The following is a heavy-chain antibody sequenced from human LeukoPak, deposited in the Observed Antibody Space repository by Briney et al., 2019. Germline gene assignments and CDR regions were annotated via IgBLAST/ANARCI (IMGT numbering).Heavy chain of an antibody. D-gene: IGHD5-18*01. CDR1: GFTFSSYG. J-gene: IGHJ4*02. CDR3: ARDARAYGYSVLDY. CDR2: IWYDGSNK. Sequence: PGRSLRLSCAASGFTFSSYGMHWVRQAPGKGLEWVAVIWYDGSNKYYADSVKGRFTISRDNSKNTLYLQMNSLRAEDTAVYYCARDARAYGYSVLDYWGQGTLVTVSS. V-gene: IGHV3-33*01.